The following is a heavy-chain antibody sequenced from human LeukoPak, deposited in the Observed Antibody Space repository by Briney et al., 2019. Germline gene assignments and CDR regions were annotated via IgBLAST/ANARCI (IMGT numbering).Heavy chain of an antibody. Sequence: PSETLSLTCTVSGGSISSYYWSWLRQPPGKGLEWIGYIYYSGSTNYNPSLKSRVTISVDTSKNQFSLKLSSVTAADTAVYYCVVSRTLYYYYMDVWGKGTTVTVSS. J-gene: IGHJ6*03. D-gene: IGHD2-21*01. V-gene: IGHV4-59*01. CDR1: GGSISSYY. CDR2: IYYSGST. CDR3: VVSRTLYYYYMDV.